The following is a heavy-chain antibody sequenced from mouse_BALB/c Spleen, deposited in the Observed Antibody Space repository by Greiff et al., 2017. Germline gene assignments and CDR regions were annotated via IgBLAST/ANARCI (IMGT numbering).Heavy chain of an antibody. CDR2: ISSGGGST. CDR3: ARQYGYDGWFAY. J-gene: IGHJ3*01. D-gene: IGHD2-2*01. Sequence: EVQGVESGGGLVKPGGSLKLSCAASGFAFSSYDMSWVRQTPEKRLEWVAYISSGGGSTYYPDTVKGRFTISRDNAKNTLYLQMSSLKSEDTAMYYCARQYGYDGWFAYWGQGTLVTVSA. CDR1: GFAFSSYD. V-gene: IGHV5-12-1*01.